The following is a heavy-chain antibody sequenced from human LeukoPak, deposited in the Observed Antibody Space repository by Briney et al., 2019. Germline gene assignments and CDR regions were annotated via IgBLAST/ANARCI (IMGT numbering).Heavy chain of an antibody. D-gene: IGHD5-18*01. CDR3: AREKGNSYGYDY. J-gene: IGHJ4*02. Sequence: SETLSLTCAVPGGSISSFYWAWIRQPPGKGLEWIGYIYYSGSTNYNPSLKSRVTISVDTSMNQFSLKLSSVTAADTAVYYCAREKGNSYGYDYWGQGTLVTVSS. CDR2: IYYSGST. V-gene: IGHV4-59*01. CDR1: GGSISSFY.